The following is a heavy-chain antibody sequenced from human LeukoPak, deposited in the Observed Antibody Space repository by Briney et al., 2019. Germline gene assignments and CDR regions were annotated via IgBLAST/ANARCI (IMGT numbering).Heavy chain of an antibody. CDR3: ARAPLSSAYNSYYFDS. V-gene: IGHV4-59*01. J-gene: IGHJ4*02. Sequence: SETLSLTCTVSGGSIRGFYWSWIRQPPGKGLEWIGYVYYSGSTNYNPSLKSRVTISVDTSKNQFSLKLNSVTAADTAAYYCARAPLSSAYNSYYFDSWGQGTLVTVSS. CDR1: GGSIRGFY. D-gene: IGHD3-22*01. CDR2: VYYSGST.